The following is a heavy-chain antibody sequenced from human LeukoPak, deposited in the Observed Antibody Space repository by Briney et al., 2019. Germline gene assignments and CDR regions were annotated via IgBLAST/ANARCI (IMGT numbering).Heavy chain of an antibody. CDR2: ISAYNGNT. Sequence: GASVKVSCKASGYTFTSYGISWVRQAPGQGLEWMGWISAYNGNTNYAQKLQGRVTMTTDTSTSTAYMELRSLRSDDTAVYYCARVRVWGSYRPRHFDYWGQGTLVTVSS. CDR3: ARVRVWGSYRPRHFDY. D-gene: IGHD3-16*02. V-gene: IGHV1-18*01. CDR1: GYTFTSYG. J-gene: IGHJ4*02.